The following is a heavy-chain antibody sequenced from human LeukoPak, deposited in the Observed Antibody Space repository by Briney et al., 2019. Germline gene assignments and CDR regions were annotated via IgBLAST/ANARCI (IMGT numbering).Heavy chain of an antibody. D-gene: IGHD3-10*01. J-gene: IGHJ4*02. V-gene: IGHV1-18*01. CDR3: ARDSITMVRGVIPNDY. CDR2: ISAYNGNT. Sequence: ASVKVSCKASGYTFTSYGISWVRQPPGQGLEWMGWISAYNGNTNYAQKLQGRVTMTTDTPTSTAYMELRSLRSDDTAVYYCARDSITMVRGVIPNDYWGQGTLVTVSS. CDR1: GYTFTSYG.